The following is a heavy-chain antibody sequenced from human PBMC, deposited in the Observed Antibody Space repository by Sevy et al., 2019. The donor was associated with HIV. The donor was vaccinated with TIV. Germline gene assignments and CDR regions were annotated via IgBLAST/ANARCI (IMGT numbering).Heavy chain of an antibody. Sequence: GGSLRLSCADSGFTFSSYTMNWVRQAPGKGLEWVSSISASGTYIDYADSVKGRFTISRDNAKNSLYLQMNSLRPEDSSIYCCARGSDDYGDLEGYGMDVWGQGTTVTVSS. CDR3: ARGSDDYGDLEGYGMDV. V-gene: IGHV3-21*01. D-gene: IGHD4-17*01. J-gene: IGHJ6*02. CDR2: ISASGTYI. CDR1: GFTFSSYT.